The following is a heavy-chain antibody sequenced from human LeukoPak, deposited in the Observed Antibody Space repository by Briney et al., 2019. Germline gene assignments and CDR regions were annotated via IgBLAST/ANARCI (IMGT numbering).Heavy chain of an antibody. CDR2: ITSSSSNI. CDR3: ARPYGSGSYYAYFDY. Sequence: PGGSLRLSCAASGFTFSSYNMNWVRQAPGKGLEWVSSITSSSSNIFYADSVKGRFTISRDNAKNSLYLQMNSLRDEDTAVYYCARPYGSGSYYAYFDYWGQGTLVTVSS. V-gene: IGHV3-21*01. CDR1: GFTFSSYN. J-gene: IGHJ4*02. D-gene: IGHD3-10*01.